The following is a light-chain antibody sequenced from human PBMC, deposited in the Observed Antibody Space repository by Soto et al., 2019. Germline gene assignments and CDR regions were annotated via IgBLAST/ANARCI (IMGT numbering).Light chain of an antibody. Sequence: EIVMTQSPATLSVSPGGRATLSCRASQSISDTLAWYQQKPGQAPRLLIYGASTRATGFPARFSGSGSGADFTHTISSLQSEDFAVYYCQQYDNWPWTFGQGTKVEIK. CDR3: QQYDNWPWT. CDR1: QSISDT. J-gene: IGKJ1*01. CDR2: GAS. V-gene: IGKV3-15*01.